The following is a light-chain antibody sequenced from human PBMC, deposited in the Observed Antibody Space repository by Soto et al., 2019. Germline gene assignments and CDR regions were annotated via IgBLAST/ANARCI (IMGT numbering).Light chain of an antibody. Sequence: DIVLTQSLATLSLSPGERATLSCRASQDISDYLVWYHQKPGQAPRLLIFDASNRATGIPARFSGSGPGTDFTLTVSSLEPEDFAVYYCQQRSNWHPGTFGQGTKLEIK. J-gene: IGKJ2*02. V-gene: IGKV3D-11*01. CDR3: QQRSNWHPGT. CDR2: DAS. CDR1: QDISDY.